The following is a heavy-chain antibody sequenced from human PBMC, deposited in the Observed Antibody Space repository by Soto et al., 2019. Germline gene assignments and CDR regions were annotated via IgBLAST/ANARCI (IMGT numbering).Heavy chain of an antibody. Sequence: QVQLVQSGAEVKKPGASVKVSCKASGYTFTSYAMHWVRQAPGQRLEWMGWINAGNGNTKYSQKFQGRVTITRDTSASTAYMKLTSLRSEDRAVYYCASRQAVAGTNYYYYGMDVWGQGTTVTVSS. J-gene: IGHJ6*02. CDR2: INAGNGNT. D-gene: IGHD6-19*01. V-gene: IGHV1-3*01. CDR3: ASRQAVAGTNYYYYGMDV. CDR1: GYTFTSYA.